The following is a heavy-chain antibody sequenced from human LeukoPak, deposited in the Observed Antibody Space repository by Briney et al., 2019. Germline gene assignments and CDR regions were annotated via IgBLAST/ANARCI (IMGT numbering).Heavy chain of an antibody. V-gene: IGHV4-34*01. CDR2: INHSGST. CDR1: GGSFSGYY. J-gene: IGHJ4*02. D-gene: IGHD3-22*01. Sequence: PSETLSLTCAVYGGSFSGYYWSWIRQPPGKGLEWIGEINHSGSTNYNPSLKSRVTISVDTSKNQFSQKLSSVTAADTAVYYCARGYYYDSSGYYYSLYYFDYWGQGTLVTVSS. CDR3: ARGYYYDSSGYYYSLYYFDY.